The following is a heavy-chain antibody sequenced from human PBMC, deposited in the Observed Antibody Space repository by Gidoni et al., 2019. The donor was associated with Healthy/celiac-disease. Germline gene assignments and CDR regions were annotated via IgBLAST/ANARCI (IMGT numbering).Heavy chain of an antibody. V-gene: IGHV3-30*18. Sequence: QVQLVESGGGVVQPGRSLRLSCAASGFTFSSYGMHWVRQAPGKGLEWVAVISYDGSNKYYADSVKGRFTISRDNSKNTLYLQMNSLRAEDTAVYYCAKGPYCGGDCYDEYFQHWGQGTLVTVSS. CDR3: AKGPYCGGDCYDEYFQH. D-gene: IGHD2-21*02. CDR2: ISYDGSNK. J-gene: IGHJ1*01. CDR1: GFTFSSYG.